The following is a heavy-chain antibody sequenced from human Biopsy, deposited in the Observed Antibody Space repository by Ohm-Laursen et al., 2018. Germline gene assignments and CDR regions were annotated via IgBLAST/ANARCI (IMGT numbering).Heavy chain of an antibody. Sequence: GTLSPTCTVSGGSFTGHYWTWIRQPPGKGLEWIGHISHTGYTSYKSSPKSRVTISLDTSRKHFSLRLTSLAAADTAVYYCARGSNEYGGLYFPHWGQGTLVTVSS. CDR2: ISHTGYT. CDR3: ARGSNEYGGLYFPH. J-gene: IGHJ1*01. D-gene: IGHD4-23*01. CDR1: GGSFTGHY. V-gene: IGHV4-59*11.